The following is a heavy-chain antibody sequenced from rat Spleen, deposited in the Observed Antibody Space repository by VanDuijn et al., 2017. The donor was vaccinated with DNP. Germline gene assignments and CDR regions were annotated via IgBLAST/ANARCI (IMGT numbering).Heavy chain of an antibody. V-gene: IGHV5-17*01. D-gene: IGHD1-11*01. J-gene: IGHJ2*01. CDR3: ARHQSGRRPPFDY. Sequence: EVQLVESGGGLVQPGRSLKLSCAASGFTFSDYAMAWVRQAPKKGLEWVATISYDGSRTYYRDSVKGRFTISRDNAKSTLYLQMDSLRSEDTATYYCARHQSGRRPPFDYWGQGVMVTVSS. CDR2: ISYDGSRT. CDR1: GFTFSDYA.